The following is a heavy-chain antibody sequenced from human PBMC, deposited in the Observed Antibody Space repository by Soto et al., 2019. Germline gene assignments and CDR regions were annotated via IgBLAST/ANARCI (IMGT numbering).Heavy chain of an antibody. J-gene: IGHJ4*02. CDR2: MYVGGDT. V-gene: IGHV3-53*01. Sequence: EVQLVESGGGLSQPGGSLRLSCAASGLTVSSSYMGWVRQAPGKGLEWVSVMYVGGDTYHADSVKGRITTSRDNSRNTLFLQMNNLRAEDTAVYYCARGIGMSWSFDYWGQGTLVTVSS. D-gene: IGHD1-26*01. CDR1: GLTVSSSY. CDR3: ARGIGMSWSFDY.